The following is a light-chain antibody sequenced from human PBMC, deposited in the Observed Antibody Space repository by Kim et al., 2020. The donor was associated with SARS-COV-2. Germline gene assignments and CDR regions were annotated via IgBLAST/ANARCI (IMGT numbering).Light chain of an antibody. CDR1: RGNSYA. Sequence: GAPVNPTCTLSRGNSYAIARHQQQPEKGPRYLMQVNSDGSHSKGVGIPDRFSGSSSGAERYLTISSLQSEDEADYYCQTWGPGLMAIGGGTQLTVL. J-gene: IGLJ2*01. CDR3: QTWGPGLMA. CDR2: VNSDGSH. V-gene: IGLV4-69*01.